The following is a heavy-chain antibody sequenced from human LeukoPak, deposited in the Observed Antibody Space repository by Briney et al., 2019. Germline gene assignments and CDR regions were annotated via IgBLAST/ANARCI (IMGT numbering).Heavy chain of an antibody. J-gene: IGHJ4*02. CDR2: IYHSGSI. V-gene: IGHV4-30-2*01. CDR3: AREGVGATATIDY. D-gene: IGHD1-26*01. CDR1: GGSISSGGYY. Sequence: PSQTLSLTCTVSGGSISSGGYYWSWIRQPPGKGLEWIGYIYHSGSIYYNPSLKSRVTISVDRSKNQFSLKLSSVTAADTAVYYCAREGVGATATIDYWGQGTLVTVSS.